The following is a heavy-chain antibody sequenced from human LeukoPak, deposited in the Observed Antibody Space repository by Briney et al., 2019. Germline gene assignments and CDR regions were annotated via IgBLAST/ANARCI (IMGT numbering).Heavy chain of an antibody. CDR3: ARDFDTSGYYFHY. V-gene: IGHV4-34*01. CDR1: GGSFSDYY. Sequence: PSETLSLTCAVYGGSFSDYYWSWIRQPPGKGLEWIGEINHSGTTVYSPSLKSRLTISLDTSKNQFSLKLTSVPAADTAVYYCARDFDTSGYYFHYWGQGTLVTVSS. D-gene: IGHD3-22*01. J-gene: IGHJ4*02. CDR2: INHSGTT.